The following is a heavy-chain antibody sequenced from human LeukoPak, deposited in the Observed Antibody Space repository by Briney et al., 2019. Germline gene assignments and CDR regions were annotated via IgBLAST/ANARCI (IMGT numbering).Heavy chain of an antibody. V-gene: IGHV1-69*06. Sequence: ASVKVSCKASGGTFSSYAISWVRQAPGQGLEWMGGIIPIFGTANYAQKFQGRVTITADKSTCTAYMELSSLRSEDTAVYYCARGRSYCSGGSCYSEDYYYGMDVWGKGTTVTVSS. CDR2: IIPIFGTA. D-gene: IGHD2-15*01. J-gene: IGHJ6*04. CDR1: GGTFSSYA. CDR3: ARGRSYCSGGSCYSEDYYYGMDV.